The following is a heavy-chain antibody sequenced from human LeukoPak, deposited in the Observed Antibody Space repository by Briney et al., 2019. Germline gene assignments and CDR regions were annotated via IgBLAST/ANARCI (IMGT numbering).Heavy chain of an antibody. Sequence: GGSLRLSCAASEFTFNSYNMNWVRQAPGKGLEWVSSISSSSNYIYYADSVKGRFTISRDNAKNSLYLQMKSLRAEDTAVYYCARGKTSQNIVTRKTYNWFDPWGQGTLVTVSS. CDR2: ISSSSNYI. CDR1: EFTFNSYN. V-gene: IGHV3-21*01. CDR3: ARGKTSQNIVTRKTYNWFDP. D-gene: IGHD2/OR15-2a*01. J-gene: IGHJ5*02.